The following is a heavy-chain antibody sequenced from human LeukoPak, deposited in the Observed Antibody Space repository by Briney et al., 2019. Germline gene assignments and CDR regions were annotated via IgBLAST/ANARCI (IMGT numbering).Heavy chain of an antibody. CDR1: GFTFSTYW. J-gene: IGHJ5*02. D-gene: IGHD2/OR15-2a*01. CDR2: IKRDGSDK. Sequence: GGSLRLSCGASGFTFSTYWMSWVRQAPGKGLEWVANIKRDGSDKFYVDSVKGRFTISRDNAKNSLYLQMNSLRAEDTAVYYCARGEYMWFDPWGKGTLVTVSS. V-gene: IGHV3-7*01. CDR3: ARGEYMWFDP.